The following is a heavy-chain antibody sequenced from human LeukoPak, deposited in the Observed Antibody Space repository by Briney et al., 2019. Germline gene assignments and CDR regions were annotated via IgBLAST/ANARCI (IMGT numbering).Heavy chain of an antibody. D-gene: IGHD3-22*01. Sequence: GGSLRLSCAASGFTFSRYSMNWVRQAPGKGLEWVSLIYSGGSTYYADSVKGRFTISRDNSKNTLYLQMNSLRAEDTAVYYCAREGGHSGYSYWGQGTLVTVSS. CDR1: GFTFSRYS. V-gene: IGHV3-66*01. J-gene: IGHJ4*02. CDR2: IYSGGST. CDR3: AREGGHSGYSY.